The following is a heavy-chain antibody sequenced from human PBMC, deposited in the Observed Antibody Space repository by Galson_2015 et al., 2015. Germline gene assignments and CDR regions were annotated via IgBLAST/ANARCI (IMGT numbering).Heavy chain of an antibody. CDR2: INPGDSDT. Sequence: QSGAEVKKAGESLEISCKTSGYRFSNYWIAWVRQMPGKGLEWMGIINPGDSDTRYGPSLQGQVTISVDKSMNTAYLQWSSLKASDTAMYYCARHRAAGGGYYYGMDVWGQGTTVTVSS. D-gene: IGHD6-13*01. CDR3: ARHRAAGGGYYYGMDV. CDR1: GYRFSNYW. J-gene: IGHJ6*02. V-gene: IGHV5-51*01.